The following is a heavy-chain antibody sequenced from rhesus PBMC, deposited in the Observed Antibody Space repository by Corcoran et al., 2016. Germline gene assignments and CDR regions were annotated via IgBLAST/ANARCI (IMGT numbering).Heavy chain of an antibody. V-gene: IGHV4-93*02. Sequence: QVQLQESGPAVVKPSETLSLTCAVSGGAISSSNWWSWIRQSPGKGLEWIGGIYGSGGSTEYNPSRKSRVTISIDTSKNQFSLKLSSVTAADAAVYYCATRRSGTPFDYWGQGVLVTVSS. D-gene: IGHD2-27*01. CDR1: GGAISSSNW. CDR3: ATRRSGTPFDY. CDR2: IYGSGGST. J-gene: IGHJ4*01.